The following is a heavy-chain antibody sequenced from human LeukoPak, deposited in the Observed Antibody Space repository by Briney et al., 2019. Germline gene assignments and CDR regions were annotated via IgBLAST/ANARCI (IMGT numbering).Heavy chain of an antibody. CDR1: GATFSSYA. D-gene: IGHD5-12*01. J-gene: IGHJ6*03. V-gene: IGHV1-69*05. CDR2: IIPIFGTA. CDR3: AIGVATISYYYYMDV. Sequence: SVKVSCKPSGATFSSYAISWVRQAPGQGLEWMGGIIPIFGTANYAQKFQGRVTITTDESTSTAYMELSSLSSEDTAVYYCAIGVATISYYYYMDVWGKGTTVTVSS.